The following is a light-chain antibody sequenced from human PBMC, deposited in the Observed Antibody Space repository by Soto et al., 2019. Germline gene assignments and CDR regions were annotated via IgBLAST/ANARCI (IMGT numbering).Light chain of an antibody. CDR3: QQLNNWPLVT. V-gene: IGKV3-11*01. J-gene: IGKJ4*01. CDR2: DAS. CDR1: QSVSSY. Sequence: IVLTQNPDTLSLSPGERATLSCRASQSVSSYLAWYQQKPGQAPRLLIYDASNRATGIPARFSGSGSGTDFTLTISSLEPEDFAAYYCQQLNNWPLVTFCGVAKVAIK.